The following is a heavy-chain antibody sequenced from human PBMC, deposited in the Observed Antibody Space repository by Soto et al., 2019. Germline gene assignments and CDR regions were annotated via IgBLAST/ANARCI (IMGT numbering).Heavy chain of an antibody. Sequence: SETLSLTCTVSGGSISSSSYYWGWIRQPPGKGLEWIGSIYYSGSTYYNPSLKSRVTISVDTSKNQFSLKLSSVTAADTAVYYCARDSSSWYGYGMDVWGQGTTVT. V-gene: IGHV4-39*02. CDR1: GGSISSSSYY. CDR3: ARDSSSWYGYGMDV. CDR2: IYYSGST. D-gene: IGHD6-13*01. J-gene: IGHJ6*02.